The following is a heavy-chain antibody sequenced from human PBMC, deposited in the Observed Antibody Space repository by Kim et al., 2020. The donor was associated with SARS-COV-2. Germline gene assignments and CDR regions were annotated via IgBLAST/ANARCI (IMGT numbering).Heavy chain of an antibody. Sequence: GGSLRLSCAASGFTFDDYAMHWVRQAPGKGLEWVSLISGDGGSTYYADSVKGRFTISRDNSKNSLYLQMNGLRTEDTALYYCAKAEYRGYSGYDQVLGYYYYGMDVWGQGTTVTVSS. CDR3: AKAEYRGYSGYDQVLGYYYYGMDV. CDR2: ISGDGGST. J-gene: IGHJ6*02. CDR1: GFTFDDYA. D-gene: IGHD5-12*01. V-gene: IGHV3-43*02.